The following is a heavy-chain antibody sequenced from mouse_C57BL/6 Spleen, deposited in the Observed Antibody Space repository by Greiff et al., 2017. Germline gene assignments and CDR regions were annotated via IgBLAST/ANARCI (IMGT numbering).Heavy chain of an antibody. Sequence: VQLQQSGAELVRPGASVTLSCKASGYTFTDYEMHWVKQTPVHGLEWIGAIDPETGGTAYNQKFKGKAILTADKSSSTAYMELRSLTSEDSAVYYCTTGDVGAMDYWGQGTSVTVSS. J-gene: IGHJ4*01. V-gene: IGHV1-15*01. CDR3: TTGDVGAMDY. CDR2: IDPETGGT. D-gene: IGHD3-1*01. CDR1: GYTFTDYE.